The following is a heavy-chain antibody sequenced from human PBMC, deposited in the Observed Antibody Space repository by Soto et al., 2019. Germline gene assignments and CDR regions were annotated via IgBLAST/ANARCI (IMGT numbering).Heavy chain of an antibody. V-gene: IGHV4-59*08. J-gene: IGHJ4*02. CDR3: AGLFPYVSSGYHLHY. CDR2: IYYSGNT. D-gene: IGHD3-22*01. CDR1: GGSISSYY. Sequence: SETLSLSCTVSGGSISSYYWSWIRQPPGKGLEWIGYIYYSGNTNYNPSLKSRVTISVDTSKNQFSLKLKSVTAADTAAFYCAGLFPYVSSGYHLHYLGQGTLVTVSS.